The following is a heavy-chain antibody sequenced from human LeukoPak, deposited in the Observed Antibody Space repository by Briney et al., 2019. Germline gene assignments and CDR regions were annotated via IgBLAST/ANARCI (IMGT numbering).Heavy chain of an antibody. J-gene: IGHJ6*03. CDR2: IYSGGST. CDR3: ASSSIASADYYYYMDV. Sequence: PGGSLRLSCAASGFSFSSYAMSWVRQAPGKGLEWVSVIYSGGSTYYADSVRGRFTISRDNSKNTLYLQMHSLRAEDTAVYYCASSSIASADYYYYMDVWGKGTTVTVSS. V-gene: IGHV3-66*02. D-gene: IGHD6-13*01. CDR1: GFSFSSYA.